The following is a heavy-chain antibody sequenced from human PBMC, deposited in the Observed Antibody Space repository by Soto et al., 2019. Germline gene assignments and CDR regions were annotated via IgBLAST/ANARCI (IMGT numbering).Heavy chain of an antibody. J-gene: IGHJ6*02. Sequence: QVQLVQSGAEVKKPGSSMKVSCKASGGTFSSYAISWVRQAPGQGLEWMGGIIPIFGTANYAQNFQGRVTITADKSTSTAYMKLSSLRSEDTAVYYCARVRFLEWLHYYYYYHMDVWGQGTTVTVS. CDR2: IIPIFGTA. V-gene: IGHV1-69*06. D-gene: IGHD3-3*01. CDR1: GGTFSSYA. CDR3: ARVRFLEWLHYYYYYHMDV.